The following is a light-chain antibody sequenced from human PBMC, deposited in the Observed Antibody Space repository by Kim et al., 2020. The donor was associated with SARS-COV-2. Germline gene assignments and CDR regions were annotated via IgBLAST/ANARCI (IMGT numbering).Light chain of an antibody. CDR3: KSRDSSGNQWV. Sequence: ALGQTVRITCQGDSLRNYFASWYQQKPGQAPILVFYDKNNRHSGIPDRFSGSSSGNTASLTITGAQAEDEAAYYCKSRDSSGNQWVFGGGTKVTVL. CDR2: DKN. CDR1: SLRNYF. J-gene: IGLJ3*02. V-gene: IGLV3-19*01.